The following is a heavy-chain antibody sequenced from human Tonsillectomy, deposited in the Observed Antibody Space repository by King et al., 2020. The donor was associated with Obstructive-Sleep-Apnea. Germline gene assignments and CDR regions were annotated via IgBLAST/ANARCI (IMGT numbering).Heavy chain of an antibody. D-gene: IGHD2-15*01. CDR3: VRGVRGCSGGSCYAHYYYYGMDV. Sequence: VQLVESGAEVKKPGSSVKVSCKASGGTFNTYGISWVRQAPGQGLDWMGGIIPIFGAANYAQKFQGRVTITADDSTRTAYLELSSLRSDDTAVYYCVRGVRGCSGGSCYAHYYYYGMDVWGQGTTVTVSS. J-gene: IGHJ6*02. V-gene: IGHV1-69*01. CDR1: GGTFNTYG. CDR2: IIPIFGAA.